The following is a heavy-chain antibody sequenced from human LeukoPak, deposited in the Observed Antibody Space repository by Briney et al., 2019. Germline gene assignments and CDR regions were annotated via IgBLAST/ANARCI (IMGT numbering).Heavy chain of an antibody. V-gene: IGHV1-69*13. CDR1: GGTFSSYA. CDR3: ARSLTMVRGAYYFDY. CDR2: IIPIFGTS. Sequence: SVKVSCKASGGTFSSYAISWVRQAPGQGLEWMGGIIPIFGTSNYAQKFQGRVTITADESTSTAYMELSSLRSEDTAVYYCARSLTMVRGAYYFDYWGQGTLVTVSS. J-gene: IGHJ4*02. D-gene: IGHD3-10*01.